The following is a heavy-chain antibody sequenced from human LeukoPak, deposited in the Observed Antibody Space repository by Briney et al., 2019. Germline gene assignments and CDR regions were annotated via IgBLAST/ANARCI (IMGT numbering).Heavy chain of an antibody. CDR2: IKQDGSEK. CDR1: GFTFSSYW. CDR3: ARENAFDI. J-gene: IGHJ3*02. V-gene: IGHV3-7*03. Sequence: GGSLRLSCVGSGFTFSSYWMSWVRQAPGKGLEWVANIKQDGSEKYYVDSVKGRFTISRDNAKNSLYLQMNSLRAEDTALYHCARENAFDIWGQGTMVTVSS.